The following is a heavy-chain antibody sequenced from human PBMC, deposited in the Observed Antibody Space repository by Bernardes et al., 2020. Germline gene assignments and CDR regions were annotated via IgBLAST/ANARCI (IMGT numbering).Heavy chain of an antibody. J-gene: IGHJ4*02. CDR1: GFTFSSSG. D-gene: IGHD3-10*01. CDR3: AKELGGSSELFDY. Sequence: GGSLRLSCAASGFTFSSSGMSWVLQAPGTGLVWVSGISGSGGTTYYADSVKGRITISRDNSKNTLYLQMNNLRADATAVYYCAKELGGSSELFDYWGQGTLVTVSS. CDR2: ISGSGGTT. V-gene: IGHV3-23*01.